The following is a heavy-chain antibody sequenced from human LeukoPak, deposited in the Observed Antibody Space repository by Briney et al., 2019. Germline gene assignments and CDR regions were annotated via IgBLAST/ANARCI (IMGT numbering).Heavy chain of an antibody. D-gene: IGHD3-22*01. CDR1: GGSISSYY. V-gene: IGHV4-4*07. Sequence: SETLSLTCTVSGGSISSYYWSWIRQPAGKGLEWIGRIYTSGSTNYNPSLKSRVTMSVDTSKNQFTLKLSSVTAADTAVYYCARAHRLYPDTKTSGYYFDYWAREPWSPSPQ. CDR3: ARAHRLYPDTKTSGYYFDY. J-gene: IGHJ4*02. CDR2: IYTSGST.